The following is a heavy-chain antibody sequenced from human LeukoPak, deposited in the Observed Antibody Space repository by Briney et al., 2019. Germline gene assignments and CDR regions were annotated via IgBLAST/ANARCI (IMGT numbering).Heavy chain of an antibody. D-gene: IGHD2/OR15-2a*01. CDR1: GFTFSSYG. CDR3: VRIDLSGQQWALAY. CDR2: IRYDGSNK. J-gene: IGHJ4*02. Sequence: GGSLRLSCAASGFTFSSYGIHWVRQAPGKGLEWVAFIRYDGSNKYYADSVKGRFIISRDNAKNTLYLDMSNLRVEDTAVYYCVRIDLSGQQWALAYWGQGSHVTVSS. V-gene: IGHV3-30*02.